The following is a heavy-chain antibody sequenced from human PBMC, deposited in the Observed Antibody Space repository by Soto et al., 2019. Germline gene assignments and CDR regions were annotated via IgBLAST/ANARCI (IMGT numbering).Heavy chain of an antibody. Sequence: QVQLVQSGAEVKKPGSSVKVSCKASGGTFSSYAISWVRQAPGQGLEWMGGIIPIFGTANYAQKFQGRVTITADESTSTAYKELSSLRSEDTAVYYCARDLIAAAGRRGSHGFDDYWGQGTLVTVSS. V-gene: IGHV1-69*01. CDR2: IIPIFGTA. CDR1: GGTFSSYA. D-gene: IGHD6-13*01. J-gene: IGHJ4*02. CDR3: ARDLIAAAGRRGSHGFDDY.